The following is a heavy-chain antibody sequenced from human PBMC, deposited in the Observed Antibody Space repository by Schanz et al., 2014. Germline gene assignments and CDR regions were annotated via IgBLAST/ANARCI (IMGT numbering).Heavy chain of an antibody. V-gene: IGHV3-23*01. CDR1: GFSLDIFA. J-gene: IGHJ4*02. CDR3: ARDGEAAAGCDY. CDR2: FNDGGVDK. D-gene: IGHD6-13*01. Sequence: EVHLLESGGGLVEPGGSLRLSCATSGFSLDIFAVSWVRQAPGKGLEWVSSFNDGGVDKYYADSVKGRFTISSDNSKNTLYLQMNSLRPEDTAVYYCARDGEAAAGCDYWGQGTLVTVSS.